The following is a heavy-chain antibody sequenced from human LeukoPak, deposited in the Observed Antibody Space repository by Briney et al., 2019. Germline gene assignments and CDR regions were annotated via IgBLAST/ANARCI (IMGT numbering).Heavy chain of an antibody. J-gene: IGHJ3*02. CDR1: GFTFDDYG. D-gene: IGHD6-19*01. V-gene: IGHV3-74*01. Sequence: PGGSLRLSCAASGFTFDDYGMNWVRQAPGKGLVWVSRINSDGNRTNYADFVKGRFTISRDNAKNTLYVQINSLRAEDTAVHYCARESSDWFSDAFDIWGQGTVVTVSS. CDR3: ARESSDWFSDAFDI. CDR2: INSDGNRT.